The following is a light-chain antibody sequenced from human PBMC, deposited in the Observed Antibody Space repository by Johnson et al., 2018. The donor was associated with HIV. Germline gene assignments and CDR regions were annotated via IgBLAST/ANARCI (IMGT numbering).Light chain of an antibody. CDR1: SSNLGSSF. CDR2: DNN. V-gene: IGLV1-51*01. J-gene: IGLJ1*01. CDR3: GTWDSSLTSYV. Sequence: QSVLTQPPSVSAAPGQTVTISCSGSSSNLGSSFVSWYRQVPGTAPKLLIYDNNTRPSGIPGRFSGSKSGPSATLGITGLQTGDEADYYCGTWDSSLTSYVFGAGTKVTVL.